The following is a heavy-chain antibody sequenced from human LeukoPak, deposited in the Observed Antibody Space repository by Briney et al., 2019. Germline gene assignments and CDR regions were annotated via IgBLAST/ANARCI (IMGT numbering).Heavy chain of an antibody. CDR2: IRSNAYGRTT. V-gene: IGHV3-49*04. J-gene: IGHJ4*02. CDR1: GFTFGDYA. D-gene: IGHD1-26*01. Sequence: GGSLRLSCTASGFTFGDYALNWVRQAPGKGLEWVGFIRSNAYGRTTEYAASVQGRFTISRDNSNSIAYLQMNSLKTEDTAVYYCSRAQTEVGAKYYFGYWGQGTLVTVSS. CDR3: SRAQTEVGAKYYFGY.